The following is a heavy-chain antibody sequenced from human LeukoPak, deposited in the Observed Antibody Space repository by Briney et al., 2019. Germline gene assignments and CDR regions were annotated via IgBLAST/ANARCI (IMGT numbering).Heavy chain of an antibody. Sequence: GGSLRLSCAASGFTFSSYSMNWVRQAPGKGLEWVSYISSSTSTIYYADSVKGRFTISRDNAKNSLSLQMNSLRAEDTAVFFCVRSLRNAFDIWGQGTMVTVSS. CDR1: GFTFSSYS. CDR3: VRSLRNAFDI. J-gene: IGHJ3*02. D-gene: IGHD3-3*01. V-gene: IGHV3-48*01. CDR2: ISSSTSTI.